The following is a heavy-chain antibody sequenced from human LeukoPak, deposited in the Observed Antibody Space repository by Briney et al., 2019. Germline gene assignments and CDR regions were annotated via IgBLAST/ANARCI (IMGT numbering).Heavy chain of an antibody. CDR3: AKNISNYDLWSDFDT. CDR1: GFPYDDCY. CDR2: ISGDGGST. Sequence: GGSEGLLRGASGFPYDDCYVHWVSHAPGKGLELVSLISGDGGSTYYADSVKGRFTISRVNSKNSLYLQMNSLRTEDTALYYCAKNISNYDLWSDFDTWGQGTLVTVSS. D-gene: IGHD3-3*01. J-gene: IGHJ4*02. V-gene: IGHV3-43*02.